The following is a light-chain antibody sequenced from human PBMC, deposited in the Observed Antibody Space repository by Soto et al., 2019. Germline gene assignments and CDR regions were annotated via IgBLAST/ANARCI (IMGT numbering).Light chain of an antibody. CDR1: QSVSSY. J-gene: IGKJ3*01. Sequence: EIVLTQSPATLSLSPGERATLSFRASQSVSSYLAWYQQKPGQAPRLLIYDASNRATGIPARFSGSGSGTDFTLTISSLEPEDFAVYYCQQRGNWPTGFTFGPGTKVDI. CDR2: DAS. CDR3: QQRGNWPTGFT. V-gene: IGKV3-11*01.